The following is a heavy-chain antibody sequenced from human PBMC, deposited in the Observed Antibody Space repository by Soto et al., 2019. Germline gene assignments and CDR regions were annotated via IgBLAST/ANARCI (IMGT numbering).Heavy chain of an antibody. CDR2: ISYDGSYK. D-gene: IGHD4-17*01. CDR3: AKGSKYGDDVYYYHGMDV. J-gene: IGHJ6*02. Sequence: QGQLVESGGGVVQPGRSLRLSCAASGFTFSSYGMHWVRQAPGKGLESVAVISYDGSYKYYADSVKGRFTISRDNSENTLYLQMNSLRAEDTAVYYCAKGSKYGDDVYYYHGMDVWGQGTTVTISS. CDR1: GFTFSSYG. V-gene: IGHV3-30*18.